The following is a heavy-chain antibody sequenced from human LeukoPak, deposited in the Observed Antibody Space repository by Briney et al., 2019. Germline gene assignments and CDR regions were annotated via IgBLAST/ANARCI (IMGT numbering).Heavy chain of an antibody. CDR1: GLTFSSHN. V-gene: IGHV3-21*01. CDR2: IGSSDTDI. D-gene: IGHD3-3*01. Sequence: GGSLRLSCAASGLTFSSHNMNWIRQAPGKGLGWVSSIGSSDTDINYADFVRGRFTISRDNAKNSLYLQMNSLRAEDTAVYYCARGVPYDSWSGPHYSDYWGQGTLVTVSS. CDR3: ARGVPYDSWSGPHYSDY. J-gene: IGHJ4*02.